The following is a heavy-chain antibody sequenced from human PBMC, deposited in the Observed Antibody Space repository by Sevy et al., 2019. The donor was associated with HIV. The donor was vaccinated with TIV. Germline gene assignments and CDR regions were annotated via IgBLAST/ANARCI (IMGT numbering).Heavy chain of an antibody. Sequence: GGSLRLSCAASGFTFSSYRMTWVRQAPGKGLEWVSCISSTSAYINYADSVKGRFTISRDNAKNLLYLQMVSLRAEDTAVYYCARAVLEISTWRSDYWGQGTLVTVSS. D-gene: IGHD1-1*01. J-gene: IGHJ4*02. CDR1: GFTFSSYR. CDR3: ARAVLEISTWRSDY. V-gene: IGHV3-21*01. CDR2: ISSTSAYI.